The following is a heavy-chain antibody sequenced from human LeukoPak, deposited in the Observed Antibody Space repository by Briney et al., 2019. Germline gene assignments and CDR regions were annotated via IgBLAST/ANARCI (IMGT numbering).Heavy chain of an antibody. CDR2: FDPEDGET. Sequence: ASVKVSCKVSGYTLTELSMHWVRQAPGKGLEWMGGFDPEDGETIYAQKFQGRVTMTEDTSTDTAYMELSSLRSEDTAVYYCATPNSRWELLYFQHWGQGTLVTVSS. D-gene: IGHD1-26*01. V-gene: IGHV1-24*01. J-gene: IGHJ1*01. CDR3: ATPNSRWELLYFQH. CDR1: GYTLTELS.